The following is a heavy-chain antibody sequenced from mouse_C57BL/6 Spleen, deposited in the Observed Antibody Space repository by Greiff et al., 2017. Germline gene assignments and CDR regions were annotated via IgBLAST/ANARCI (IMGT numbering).Heavy chain of an antibody. D-gene: IGHD2-2*01. Sequence: QVQLQQSGAELVKPGASVKLSCKASGYTFTSYWMQWVKQRPGQGLEWIGEIDPSDSYTNYNQKFKGKATLTVDTSSSTAYMQLSSLTSEDSAVYYCARERKWGGYDRGYYYAMDYWGQGTSVTVSS. J-gene: IGHJ4*01. CDR1: GYTFTSYW. CDR3: ARERKWGGYDRGYYYAMDY. V-gene: IGHV1-50*01. CDR2: IDPSDSYT.